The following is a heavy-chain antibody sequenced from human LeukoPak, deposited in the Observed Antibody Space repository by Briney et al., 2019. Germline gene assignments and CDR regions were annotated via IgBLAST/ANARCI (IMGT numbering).Heavy chain of an antibody. CDR2: IQTTGST. CDR3: AGQPRMASYFDF. J-gene: IGHJ4*02. CDR1: GGSITSKH. V-gene: IGHV4-4*07. D-gene: IGHD5-24*01. Sequence: SETLSLTCTVSGGSITSKHWSWIRQPAGKGLEWIGRIQTTGSTNYNPTLESRVTMSVDTSKNQLALRLTSVTAADTAIFYCAGQPRMASYFDFWGQGILVTVSS.